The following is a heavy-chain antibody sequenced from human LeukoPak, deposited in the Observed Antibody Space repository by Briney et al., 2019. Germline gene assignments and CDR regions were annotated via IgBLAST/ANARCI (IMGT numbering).Heavy chain of an antibody. CDR1: GFTVSDNY. CDR2: FYSGGNT. CDR3: AKLPSSGWLDY. D-gene: IGHD6-19*01. J-gene: IGHJ4*02. V-gene: IGHV3-53*01. Sequence: GGSLRLSCVVSGFTVSDNYMSWVRQAPGKGLEWVSAFYSGGNTYYTGSVKGRFIISRDSSKNTFLQMNNLRPEDTAMYYCAKLPSSGWLDYWGQGTLVTVSS.